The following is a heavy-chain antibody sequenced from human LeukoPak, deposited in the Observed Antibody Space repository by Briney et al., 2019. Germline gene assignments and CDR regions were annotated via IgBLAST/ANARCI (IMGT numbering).Heavy chain of an antibody. V-gene: IGHV3-48*01. D-gene: IGHD3-10*02. Sequence: SGGSLRLSCAASAFTFSNYSMIWVRQAPGKGLEWLSYISGSSRTIYYADSVKGRFTISRDNARSSLYLQMNSLRAEDTAVYYCAELGITMIGGVWGKGTTVTISS. J-gene: IGHJ6*04. CDR3: AELGITMIGGV. CDR1: AFTFSNYS. CDR2: ISGSSRTI.